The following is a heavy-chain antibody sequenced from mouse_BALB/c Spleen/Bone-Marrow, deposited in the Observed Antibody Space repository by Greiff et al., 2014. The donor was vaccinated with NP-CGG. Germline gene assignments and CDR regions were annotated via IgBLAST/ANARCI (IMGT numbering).Heavy chain of an antibody. D-gene: IGHD2-4*01. CDR3: ARKGAMITHYYAMDY. J-gene: IGHJ4*01. V-gene: IGHV5-17*02. CDR2: ISNGSSTI. Sequence: DVMLVESGGGLVQPGGSRKLSCAASGFTFSSFGMHWVRQAPEKGLEWVAYISNGSSTIYYADTVKGRFTIYRDNPKNTLFLQMTSLRSEDTAMYYCARKGAMITHYYAMDYWGQGTSVTVSS. CDR1: GFTFSSFG.